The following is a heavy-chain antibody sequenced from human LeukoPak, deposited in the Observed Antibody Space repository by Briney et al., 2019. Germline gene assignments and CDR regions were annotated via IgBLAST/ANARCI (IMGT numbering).Heavy chain of an antibody. CDR2: ISYDGSNK. CDR3: ARNRPLGPLDY. CDR1: GFTFSSYT. Sequence: GGSLRLSCAASGFTFSSYTMHWVRQAPGKGLEWVAVISYDGSNKYYADSVRGRFTISRDNSKNTLYLQMNSLKTEDTAVYYCARNRPLGPLDYWGQGTLVTVSS. J-gene: IGHJ4*02. V-gene: IGHV3-30-3*01. D-gene: IGHD1-14*01.